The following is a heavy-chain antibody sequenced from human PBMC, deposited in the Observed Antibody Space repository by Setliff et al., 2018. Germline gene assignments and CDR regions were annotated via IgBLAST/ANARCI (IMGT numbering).Heavy chain of an antibody. J-gene: IGHJ4*02. CDR2: INAGNGNT. D-gene: IGHD3-22*01. CDR3: ARETATRHYYDSSGGFDY. Sequence: ASVKVSCKASGYTFTSYAMHWVRQAPGQRLEWMGWINAGNGNTKYSQKFQGRVTITRDTSASTAYMELSSLRSEDTAVYYCARETATRHYYDSSGGFDYWGQGTLVTSPQ. CDR1: GYTFTSYA. V-gene: IGHV1-3*01.